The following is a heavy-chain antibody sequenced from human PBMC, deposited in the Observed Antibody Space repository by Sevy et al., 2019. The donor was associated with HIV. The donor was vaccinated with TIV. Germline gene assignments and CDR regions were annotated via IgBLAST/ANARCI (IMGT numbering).Heavy chain of an antibody. CDR3: ARAGVAVAHFDY. CDR2: IYYSGST. J-gene: IGHJ4*02. V-gene: IGHV4-31*03. CDR1: GGSISSGGYY. Sequence: SETLSLTCTVSGGSISSGGYYWSWIRQHPGKGLEWIGYIYYSGSTYYNPSLKSRVTISVDTSKNQFSLKLSSVTAAETAVYYCARAGVAVAHFDYWGQGTLVTVSS. D-gene: IGHD2-15*01.